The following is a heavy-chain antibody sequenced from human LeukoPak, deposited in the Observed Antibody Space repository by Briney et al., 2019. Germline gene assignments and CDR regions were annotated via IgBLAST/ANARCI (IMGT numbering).Heavy chain of an antibody. D-gene: IGHD5-18*01. V-gene: IGHV3-48*01. J-gene: IGHJ4*02. CDR1: GFSFRSCW. CDR3: ARGGYSYGFRTFDY. CDR2: ISSSSSTI. Sequence: PGGSLRLSCAASGFSFRSCWMSWVRQAPGKGLEWVSYISSSSSTIYYADSVKGRFTISRDNAKNSLYLQMNSLRAEDTAVYYCARGGYSYGFRTFDYWGQGTLVTVSS.